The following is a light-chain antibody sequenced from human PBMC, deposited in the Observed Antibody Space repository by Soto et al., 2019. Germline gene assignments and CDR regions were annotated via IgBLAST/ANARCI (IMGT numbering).Light chain of an antibody. V-gene: IGLV1-40*01. Sequence: QSVLTQPPSVSGAPGQRVTISCTGSSSNIGAGYDVHWYQQLPGTAPKLLIYGNINRPSGVPDRFSGSKSGTSASLASTGLLAEDEADYYCQSYDSSLSGHVVFGGGTKLTVL. J-gene: IGLJ2*01. CDR2: GNI. CDR1: SSNIGAGYD. CDR3: QSYDSSLSGHVV.